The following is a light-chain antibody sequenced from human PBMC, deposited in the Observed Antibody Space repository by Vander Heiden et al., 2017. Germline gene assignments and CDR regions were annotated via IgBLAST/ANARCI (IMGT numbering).Light chain of an antibody. CDR1: SSDVGGYNY. V-gene: IGLV2-14*03. Sequence: QAALTQPASVSGSPGQSITISCTGTSSDVGGYNYVSWYQQHPGKAPKLMIYGVSNRPSGVSSRFSGSKSGNTASLTISGLQAEDEADYYCSSYTTSITYVFGTGTKVTVL. J-gene: IGLJ1*01. CDR2: GVS. CDR3: SSYTTSITYV.